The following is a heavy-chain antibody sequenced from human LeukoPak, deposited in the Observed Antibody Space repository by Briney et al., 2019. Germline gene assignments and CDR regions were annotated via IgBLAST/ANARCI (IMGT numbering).Heavy chain of an antibody. Sequence: GGSLRLSCAAPGFTFSPYGMNWVRQAPGKGLEWISYISRSASIIHYADSVKGRFTISRDDAKNSLYLQMNSLRADDTAVYYCARDPCGADCHDEYFQYWGQGTLVTVSS. CDR1: GFTFSPYG. CDR2: ISRSASII. J-gene: IGHJ1*01. D-gene: IGHD2-21*02. V-gene: IGHV3-48*01. CDR3: ARDPCGADCHDEYFQY.